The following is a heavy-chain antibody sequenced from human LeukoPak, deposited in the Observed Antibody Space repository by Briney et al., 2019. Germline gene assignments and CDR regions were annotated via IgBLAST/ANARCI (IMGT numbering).Heavy chain of an antibody. CDR2: IYYSGST. CDR3: ARGEWFGPPGNYYYYYGMDV. J-gene: IGHJ6*02. CDR1: GGSISSYY. Sequence: SETLSLTCTVSGGSISSYYWSWIRQPPGKGLEWIGYIYYSGSTNYNPSLKSRVTISVDTSKNQFSLKLSSVTAADTAVYYCARGEWFGPPGNYYYYYGMDVWGQGTRVTLSS. D-gene: IGHD3-10*01. V-gene: IGHV4-59*01.